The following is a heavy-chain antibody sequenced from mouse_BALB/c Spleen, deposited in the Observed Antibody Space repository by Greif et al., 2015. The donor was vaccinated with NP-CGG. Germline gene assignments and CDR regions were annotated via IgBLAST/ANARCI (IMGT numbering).Heavy chain of an antibody. D-gene: IGHD1-1*01. J-gene: IGHJ2*01. V-gene: IGHV1-54*01. CDR2: INPGSGGT. CDR1: GYAFTNYL. CDR3: ARRGSSYFDY. Sequence: VKLQESGAELVRPGTSVKVSCKASGYAFTNYLIEWVKQRPGQGLEWIGVINPGSGGTNYNEKFKGKATLTADKSSSTAYMQLSSLTSDDSAVYFCARRGSSYFDYWGQGTTLTVSS.